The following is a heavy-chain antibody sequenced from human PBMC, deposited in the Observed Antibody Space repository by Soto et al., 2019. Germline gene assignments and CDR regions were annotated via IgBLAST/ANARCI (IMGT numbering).Heavy chain of an antibody. CDR3: ARAPYYYDSSGPQPVAFDI. Sequence: QVQLVESGGGVVQPGRSLRLSCAASGFTFSSYAMHWVRQAPGKWLEWVAVISYAGSNKYYADSVKGRFTISRDNSKNTLYLQMNSLRAEDTAVYYCARAPYYYDSSGPQPVAFDIWGQGTMVTVSS. D-gene: IGHD3-22*01. CDR2: ISYAGSNK. V-gene: IGHV3-30-3*01. CDR1: GFTFSSYA. J-gene: IGHJ3*02.